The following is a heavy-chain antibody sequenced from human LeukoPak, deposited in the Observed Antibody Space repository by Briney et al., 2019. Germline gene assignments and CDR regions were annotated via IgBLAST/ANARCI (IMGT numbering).Heavy chain of an antibody. CDR1: GFTFSDYY. V-gene: IGHV3-11*01. CDR3: AKDRQQLVPRSFDY. D-gene: IGHD6-6*01. J-gene: IGHJ4*02. Sequence: GGSLRLSCEASGFTFSDYYMSWIRQAPGKGLEWVSYISSSGGTTYYADSVKGRFTISRDNSKNTLYLQMNSLRAEDTAVYYCAKDRQQLVPRSFDYWGQGTLVTVSS. CDR2: ISSSGGTT.